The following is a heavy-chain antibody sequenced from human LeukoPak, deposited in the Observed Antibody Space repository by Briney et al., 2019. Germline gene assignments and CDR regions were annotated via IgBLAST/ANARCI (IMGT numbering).Heavy chain of an antibody. D-gene: IGHD6-13*01. CDR2: IYYSGST. CDR3: ARGIAAAGTPLFDY. Sequence: PSQTLSLTCTVSGGSISSGGYSWSWIRQHPGKGLEWIGYIYYSGSTYYNPSLKSRVTISVDTSKNQFSLKLSSVTAADTAVYYCARGIAAAGTPLFDYWGQGTLVTVS. CDR1: GGSISSGGYS. V-gene: IGHV4-31*03. J-gene: IGHJ4*02.